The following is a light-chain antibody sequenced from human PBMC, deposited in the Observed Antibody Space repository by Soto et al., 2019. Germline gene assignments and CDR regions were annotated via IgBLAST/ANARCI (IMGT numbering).Light chain of an antibody. CDR2: AAS. CDR1: QDITNF. Sequence: DIQMTQSPSSLSASVGDRVTITCQASQDITNFLNWYQQKPGKAPKLLIYAASSLQSGVPSRFSGSGSGTDFTFTISILQPEDIATYYCQQYDILLTFGQGTRLEIK. V-gene: IGKV1-33*01. J-gene: IGKJ5*01. CDR3: QQYDILLT.